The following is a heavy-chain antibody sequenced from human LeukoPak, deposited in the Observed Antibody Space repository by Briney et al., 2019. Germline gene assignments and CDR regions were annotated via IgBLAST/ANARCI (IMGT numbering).Heavy chain of an antibody. V-gene: IGHV3-11*01. D-gene: IGHD3-22*01. CDR2: ISSSGSTI. CDR3: ARDPYYYDSSGKTFDY. Sequence: GGSLTLSCAASGFTFSDYYMSWIRQAPGKGLEWVSYISSSGSTIYYADSVKGRFTISRDNAKNSLYLQMNSLRAEDTAVYYCARDPYYYDSSGKTFDYWGQGTLVTVSS. J-gene: IGHJ4*02. CDR1: GFTFSDYY.